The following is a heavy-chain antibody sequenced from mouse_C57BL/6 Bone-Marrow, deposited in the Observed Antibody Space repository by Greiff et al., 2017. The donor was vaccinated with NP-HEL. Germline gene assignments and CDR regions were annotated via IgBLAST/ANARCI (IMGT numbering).Heavy chain of an antibody. CDR3: ARRGYDYVWFAY. CDR2: IYPRSGNP. D-gene: IGHD2-4*01. V-gene: IGHV1-81*01. Sequence: QVQLQQSGAELARPGASVKLSCKASGYTFTSYGISWVKQRTGQGLEWIGEIYPRSGNPYYNEKFKGKATLTADKSSSTAYMELRSLTSEDSAVYFCARRGYDYVWFAYWGQGTLVTVSA. CDR1: GYTFTSYG. J-gene: IGHJ3*01.